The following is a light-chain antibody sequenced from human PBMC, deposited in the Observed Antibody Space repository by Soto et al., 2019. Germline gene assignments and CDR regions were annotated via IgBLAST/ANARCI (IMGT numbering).Light chain of an antibody. CDR2: EVT. CDR1: SSDVGGYNY. Sequence: QSALTQPASVSGSPGQSITISCTGTSSDVGGYNYVSWYQQHPDKAPKLMIYEVTNRPSGVSNRFSGSKSGNTASLTISGLQDEDEADYYCSSYTSRSTLGVFGTGTKVTVL. V-gene: IGLV2-14*01. J-gene: IGLJ1*01. CDR3: SSYTSRSTLGV.